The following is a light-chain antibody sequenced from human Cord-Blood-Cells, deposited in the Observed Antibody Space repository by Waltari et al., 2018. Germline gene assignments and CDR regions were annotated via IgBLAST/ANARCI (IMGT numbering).Light chain of an antibody. J-gene: IGLJ2*01. CDR2: VVS. Sequence: QSALTQPPSASGSPGQSVTISCTGTSSDAGGYNYVSWHQQHPGKAPKLMIYVVSKRPSGDLDRFSGSKPDNTASLTVSGLQAEDEADYYCSSYAGSNKLVFGGGTKLTVL. CDR3: SSYAGSNKLV. V-gene: IGLV2-8*01. CDR1: SSDAGGYNY.